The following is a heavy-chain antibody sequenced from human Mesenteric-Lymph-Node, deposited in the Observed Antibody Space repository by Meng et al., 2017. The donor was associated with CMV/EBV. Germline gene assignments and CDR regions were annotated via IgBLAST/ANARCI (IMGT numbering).Heavy chain of an antibody. D-gene: IGHD5-18*01. CDR1: GGSFSGYY. CDR3: ARRGQLWLNY. Sequence: SETLSLTCAVYGGSFSGYYWSWIHQPPGKGLEWIGEINHSGSTNYNPSLKSRVTISVDTSKNQFSLKLSSVTAADTAVYYCARRGQLWLNYWGQGTLVTVSS. J-gene: IGHJ4*02. CDR2: INHSGST. V-gene: IGHV4-34*01.